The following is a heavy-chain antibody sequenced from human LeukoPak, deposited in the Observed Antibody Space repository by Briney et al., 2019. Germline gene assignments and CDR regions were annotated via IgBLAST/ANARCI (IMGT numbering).Heavy chain of an antibody. J-gene: IGHJ4*02. V-gene: IGHV4-38-2*01. CDR1: NYSISSGYY. D-gene: IGHD1-1*01. CDR2: IYHRGNT. Sequence: SETLSLTCAVSNYSISSGYYWGWIRQPPGKGLEWIGSIYHRGNTYYNPSLKSRVTISVDTSKNQFSLKLSSVTAADTAVYYCARRLERRSPFDYWGQGTLVTVSS. CDR3: ARRLERRSPFDY.